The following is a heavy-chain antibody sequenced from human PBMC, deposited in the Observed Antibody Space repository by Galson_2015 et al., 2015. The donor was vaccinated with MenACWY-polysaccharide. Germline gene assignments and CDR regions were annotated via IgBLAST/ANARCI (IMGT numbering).Heavy chain of an antibody. Sequence: LRLSCAASGFTFSSYAMSWVRQAPGTGLEWVSGVSASGGSTVYTDSAKGRFTMSRDNSKRSLYLQMNSLRAEDTAVYYCAKDTGPGEYAYSWGTFDIWGRGTMVTVSS. CDR2: VSASGGST. V-gene: IGHV3-23*01. CDR1: GFTFSSYA. J-gene: IGHJ3*02. D-gene: IGHD3-10*01. CDR3: AKDTGPGEYAYSWGTFDI.